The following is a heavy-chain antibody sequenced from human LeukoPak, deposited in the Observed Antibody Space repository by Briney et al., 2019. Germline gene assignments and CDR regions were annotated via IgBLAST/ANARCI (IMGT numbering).Heavy chain of an antibody. J-gene: IGHJ4*02. D-gene: IGHD3-22*01. CDR2: ISYDGSNK. CDR3: ARAGAYDSSGYYYYLDY. V-gene: IGHV3-30-3*01. CDR1: GFTFSSYA. Sequence: GGSLRLSCAASGFTFSSYAMHWVRQAPGKGLEWVAVISYDGSNKYYADSVKGRFTISRDNSKNTLYLQMDSLRTEDTAVYYCARAGAYDSSGYYYYLDYWGQGTLVTVPS.